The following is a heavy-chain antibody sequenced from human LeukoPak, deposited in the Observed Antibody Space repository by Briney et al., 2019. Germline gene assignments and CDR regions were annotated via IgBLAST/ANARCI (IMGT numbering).Heavy chain of an antibody. V-gene: IGHV3-53*05. D-gene: IGHD6-19*01. CDR2: IYSGGTT. CDR1: GFTVSSNY. CDR3: AKNPRAVAANTADY. Sequence: TGGSLRLSCAASGFTVSSNYMSWVRQAPGKGLEWVSVIYSGGTTYYADSVKGRFTVSRDNAKNSLYLQMNSLRAEDTAVYYCAKNPRAVAANTADYWGQGTLVTVSS. J-gene: IGHJ4*02.